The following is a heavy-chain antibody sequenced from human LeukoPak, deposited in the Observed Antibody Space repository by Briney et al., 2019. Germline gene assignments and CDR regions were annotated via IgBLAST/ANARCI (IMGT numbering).Heavy chain of an antibody. V-gene: IGHV1-2*06. CDR1: GYTFTGYY. J-gene: IGHJ4*02. CDR2: INPNSGGT. Sequence: ASVKVSCKASGYTFTGYYMHWVRQAPGQGLEWMGRINPNSGGTNYAQKFQGRVTMTRDTSISTAYMELSRLRSDDTAVYYCARAHSSSSLAYFDYWGQGTLVTVSS. CDR3: ARAHSSSSLAYFDY. D-gene: IGHD6-6*01.